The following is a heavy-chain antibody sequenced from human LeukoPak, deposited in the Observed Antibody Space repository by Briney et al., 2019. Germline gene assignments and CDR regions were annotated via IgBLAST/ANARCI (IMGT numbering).Heavy chain of an antibody. CDR2: IYYSGST. Sequence: PSETLSLTCTVSGGSISSYYWSWIRQPPGKGLEWIGYIYYSGSTNYNPSLKSRVTTSVDTSKNQFSLKLSSVTAADTAVYYCAHAAASRWGVNAFDIWGQGTMVTVSS. CDR1: GGSISSYY. V-gene: IGHV4-59*01. CDR3: AHAAASRWGVNAFDI. D-gene: IGHD6-13*01. J-gene: IGHJ3*02.